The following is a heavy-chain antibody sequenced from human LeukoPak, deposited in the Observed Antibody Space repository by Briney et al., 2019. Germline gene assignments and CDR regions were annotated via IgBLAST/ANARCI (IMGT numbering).Heavy chain of an antibody. J-gene: IGHJ4*02. CDR3: AKIYYGSGSYLLDY. V-gene: IGHV3-23*01. CDR1: GFTFEASA. D-gene: IGHD3-10*01. Sequence: GGSLRLSCAASGFTFEASAMSWVRQAPGKGLEWVAVITGGGESTYYADSVKGRFTISRDNSKNTLYLQMNSLRAEDTAVYYCAKIYYGSGSYLLDYWGQGTLVTVSS. CDR2: ITGGGEST.